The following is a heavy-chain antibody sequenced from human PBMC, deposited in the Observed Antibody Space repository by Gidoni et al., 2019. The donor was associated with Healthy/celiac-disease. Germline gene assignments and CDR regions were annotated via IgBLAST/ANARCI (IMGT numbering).Heavy chain of an antibody. CDR3: AKDIRQWPRGYFDY. Sequence: EVQLVESGGGLVQPGRSLRLSCAASGFTFDDYAMPWVRQAPGKGLEWVSGISWNSGSIGYADSVKGRFTISRDNSKNSLYLQMNSLRAEDTALYYCAKDIRQWPRGYFDYWGQGTLVTVSS. CDR2: ISWNSGSI. J-gene: IGHJ4*02. CDR1: GFTFDDYA. D-gene: IGHD6-19*01. V-gene: IGHV3-9*01.